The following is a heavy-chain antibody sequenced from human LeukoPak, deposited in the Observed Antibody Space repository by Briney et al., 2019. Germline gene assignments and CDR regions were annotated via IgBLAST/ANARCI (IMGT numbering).Heavy chain of an antibody. CDR1: GGSISTYY. D-gene: IGHD3-9*01. CDR3: ARWILTGYYRPSGFDY. Sequence: PSETLSLTCTVSGGSISTYYWSWIRQPPGKGLEYIGYIYYSGSTNYNPSLKSRVTMSLDTSKNQFSLKLSSVTAADTAVYYCARWILTGYYRPSGFDYWGQGTLVTVSS. V-gene: IGHV4-59*12. J-gene: IGHJ4*02. CDR2: IYYSGST.